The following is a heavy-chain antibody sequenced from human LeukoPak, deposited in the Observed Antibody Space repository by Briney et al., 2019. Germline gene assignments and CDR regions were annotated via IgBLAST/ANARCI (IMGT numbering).Heavy chain of an antibody. J-gene: IGHJ6*02. CDR1: GYTFTSYG. CDR2: ISAYNGNT. V-gene: IGHV1-18*01. D-gene: IGHD3-10*01. Sequence: GASVKVSCKASGYTFTSYGISWVRQAPGQGLEWMGWISAYNGNTNYAQKLQGRVTMTTDTSTTTAYMELTSLRSDDTAMYYCARDRYYGLGSHPEGGGMDVWGQGTTVTVSS. CDR3: ARDRYYGLGSHPEGGGMDV.